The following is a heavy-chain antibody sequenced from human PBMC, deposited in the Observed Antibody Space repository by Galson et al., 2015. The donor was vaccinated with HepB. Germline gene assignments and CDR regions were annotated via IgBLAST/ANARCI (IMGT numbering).Heavy chain of an antibody. J-gene: IGHJ5*02. Sequence: PALVKPTQTLTLTCTFSGFSLNTSRVAVAWIRQPPGKALEWLAIIYWDGDKRFSPDLKSRLTITKDTSKNQVVLRMTNVDSVDTGTYFCAHRQYYDFWSAQGRPLATWGFDPWGQGILVTVSS. D-gene: IGHD3-3*01. CDR1: GFSLNTSRVA. CDR2: IYWDGDK. CDR3: AHRQYYDFWSAQGRPLATWGFDP. V-gene: IGHV2-5*02.